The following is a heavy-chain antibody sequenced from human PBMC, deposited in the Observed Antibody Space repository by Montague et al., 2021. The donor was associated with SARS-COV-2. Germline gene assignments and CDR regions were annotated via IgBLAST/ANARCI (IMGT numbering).Heavy chain of an antibody. V-gene: IGHV4-34*01. CDR1: GESISGHF. CDR3: ARGFRDVVRTTRLHQKLYSYGFDV. CDR2: INQRGGT. D-gene: IGHD1-14*01. Sequence: SETLSLTCAVSGESISGHFWSWIRQPPGKGLEWLGEINQRGGTNSAPSLESRPSISMDTSKRQFSLRLTSVTAADTALYFCARGFRDVVRTTRLHQKLYSYGFDVWGRGTMVIVSS. J-gene: IGHJ6*02.